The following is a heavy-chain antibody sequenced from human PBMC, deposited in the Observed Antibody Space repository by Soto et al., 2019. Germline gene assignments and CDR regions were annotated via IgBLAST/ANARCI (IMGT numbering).Heavy chain of an antibody. D-gene: IGHD3-22*01. V-gene: IGHV4-61*01. CDR1: GGSVSSGSYY. CDR3: ARDRRYYYDSSGYPPGVDP. J-gene: IGHJ5*02. Sequence: SETLSLTCTVSGGSVSSGSYYWSWIRQPPGKGLEWIGYIYYSGSTNYNPSLKSRVTISVDTSKNQFSLKLSSVTAADTAVYYCARDRRYYYDSSGYPPGVDPWGQGTLVTVSS. CDR2: IYYSGST.